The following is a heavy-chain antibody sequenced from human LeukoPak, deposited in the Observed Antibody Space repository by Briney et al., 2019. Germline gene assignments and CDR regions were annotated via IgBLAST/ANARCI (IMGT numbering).Heavy chain of an antibody. J-gene: IGHJ4*02. Sequence: ASVKVSCKASGYTFTGYYMHWVRQAPGQGLEWMGWISAYNGNTNYAQKLQGRVTMTTDTSTSTAYMELRSLRSDDTAVYYCARGSGSYYEDYWGQGTLVTVSS. CDR3: ARGSGSYYEDY. D-gene: IGHD1-26*01. V-gene: IGHV1-18*04. CDR2: ISAYNGNT. CDR1: GYTFTGYY.